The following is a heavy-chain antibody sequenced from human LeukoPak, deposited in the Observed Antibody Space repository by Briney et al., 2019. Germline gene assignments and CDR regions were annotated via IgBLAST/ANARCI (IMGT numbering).Heavy chain of an antibody. CDR1: GFTFSSYG. D-gene: IGHD3-10*01. Sequence: GGSLRLSCAASGFTFSSYGMHWVRQAPGNGLEWVAVIWYDGSNKYYADSVKGRFTISRDNSKNTLYLQMNSLRAEDTAVYYCARDRASVPDYWGQGTLVTVSS. V-gene: IGHV3-33*01. CDR3: ARDRASVPDY. CDR2: IWYDGSNK. J-gene: IGHJ4*02.